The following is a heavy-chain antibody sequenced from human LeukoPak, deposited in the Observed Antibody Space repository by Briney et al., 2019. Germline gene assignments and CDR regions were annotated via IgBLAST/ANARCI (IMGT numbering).Heavy chain of an antibody. Sequence: GASVNVSCKTSGFLFSAYYMHWVQQAPGKGFRWMGRIDPEDGKSTYAEDFQDRVTLTADMSTDTAYMELSRLTSEDTALYYCTTGRGAYDVFDFWGQGSLVIVSS. D-gene: IGHD1-1*01. J-gene: IGHJ4*02. CDR3: TTGRGAYDVFDF. V-gene: IGHV1-69-2*01. CDR1: GFLFSAYY. CDR2: IDPEDGKS.